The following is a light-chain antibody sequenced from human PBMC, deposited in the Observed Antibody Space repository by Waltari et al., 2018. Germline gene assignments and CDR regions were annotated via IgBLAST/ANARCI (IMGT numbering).Light chain of an antibody. CDR3: CSYAGSYILV. Sequence: QSALTQPRSVSGSPGQSVTISCTGTSSDVGGYNYVSWYQQHPGKAPKPMIYDVNKRPSGVPDRFSGSKSGNTASLTISVLQAEDEADFYCCSYAGSYILVFGGGTKLTVL. J-gene: IGLJ2*01. CDR1: SSDVGGYNY. CDR2: DVN. V-gene: IGLV2-11*01.